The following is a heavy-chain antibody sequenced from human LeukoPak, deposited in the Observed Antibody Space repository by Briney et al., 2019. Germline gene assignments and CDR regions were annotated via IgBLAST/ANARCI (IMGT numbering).Heavy chain of an antibody. D-gene: IGHD2-2*01. CDR2: IYYSGST. V-gene: IGHV4-59*01. CDR3: ARGTGYCSSTSCFLFDY. J-gene: IGHJ4*02. Sequence: TSETLSLTCTVSGGSISSYYWSWIRQPPGKGLEWIGYIYYSGSTNYNPSLKSRVTISVDTSKNQFSLKLSSVTAADTAVYYCARGTGYCSSTSCFLFDYWGQGTLVTVSS. CDR1: GGSISSYY.